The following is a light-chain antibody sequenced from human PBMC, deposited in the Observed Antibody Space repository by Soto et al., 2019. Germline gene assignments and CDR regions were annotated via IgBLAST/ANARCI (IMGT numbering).Light chain of an antibody. CDR2: GAS. CDR3: QPYASSRWT. CDR1: QSVSSSY. Sequence: EIVLTQSPGTLSLSPGERATLSCRASQSVSSSYLAWYQQKPGQAPRLLIYGASSRATGIPDRFSGSGSGTYFTLTIGRLEPEDFALYYCQPYASSRWTFGQGTKVEIK. V-gene: IGKV3-20*01. J-gene: IGKJ1*01.